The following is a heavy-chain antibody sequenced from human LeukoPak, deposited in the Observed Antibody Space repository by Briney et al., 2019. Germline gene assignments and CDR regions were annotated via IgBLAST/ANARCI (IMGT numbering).Heavy chain of an antibody. CDR1: GFTFYTYG. J-gene: IGHJ4*02. D-gene: IGHD6-13*01. CDR2: IGPDGSTT. V-gene: IGHV3-64*01. CDR3: ARGAQLTDY. Sequence: GGSLRLSCAASGFTFYTYGMHCVRQSPGKGLEYVSGIGPDGSTTYYANSVKCRFIISRDNSKYMLFLQMGSLTADDTAVYYCARGAQLTDYWGQGTLVTVSS.